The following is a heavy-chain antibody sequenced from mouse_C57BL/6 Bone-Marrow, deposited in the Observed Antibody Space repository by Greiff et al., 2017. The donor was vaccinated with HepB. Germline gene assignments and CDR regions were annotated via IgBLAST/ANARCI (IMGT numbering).Heavy chain of an antibody. CDR2: INPYNGGT. Sequence: EVQLQQSGPVLVKPGASVKMSCKASGYTFTDYYMNWVKQSHGKSLEWMGVINPYNGGTSYNQKFKGKATLTVAKSSSTAYMELNSLTSEDSAVYYSARLKTGTVDYWGQGTTLTVSS. J-gene: IGHJ2*01. V-gene: IGHV1-19*01. CDR1: GYTFTDYY. CDR3: ARLKTGTVDY. D-gene: IGHD4-1*01.